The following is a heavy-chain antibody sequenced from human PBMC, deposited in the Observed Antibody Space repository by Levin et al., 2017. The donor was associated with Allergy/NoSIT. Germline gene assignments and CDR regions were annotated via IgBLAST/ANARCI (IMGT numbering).Heavy chain of an antibody. J-gene: IGHJ4*02. CDR3: ARTPDFSSSWTEPNYFDS. CDR1: GGSISGTNYF. CDR2: VYYSGTT. D-gene: IGHD6-19*01. Sequence: SETLSLTCNVSGGSISGTNYFWGWIRQPPGRGLEWIGSVYYSGTTYYNPSLMSRLTISVDTSKNPFSLNLSSMTAADSGVYYCARTPDFSSSWTEPNYFDSWGQGTLVTVSS. V-gene: IGHV4-39*01.